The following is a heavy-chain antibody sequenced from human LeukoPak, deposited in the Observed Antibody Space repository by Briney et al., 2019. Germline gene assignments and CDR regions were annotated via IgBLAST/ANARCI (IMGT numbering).Heavy chain of an antibody. CDR2: LYSDGRP. CDR1: GFTGSSNY. CDR3: ATANGWYGRGYFDL. Sequence: PGGSLRLCCAAAGFTGSSNYMSCARQAPGGGQEWGSVLYSDGRPYYAASVQGRFTISRDNSKNNLYLETNSLRAEDTAVYYCATANGWYGRGYFDLWGRGTLVSVSS. D-gene: IGHD6-19*01. V-gene: IGHV3-53*01. J-gene: IGHJ2*01.